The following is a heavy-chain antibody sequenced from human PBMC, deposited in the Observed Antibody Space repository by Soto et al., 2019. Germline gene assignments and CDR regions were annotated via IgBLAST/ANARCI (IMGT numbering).Heavy chain of an antibody. CDR2: ISGSGGST. Sequence: EVQLLESGGGLVQPGGSLRLSCAASGFTFSSYAMSWVRQAPGKGLEWVSAISGSGGSTYYADSVKGRFTISRDNSKNSLKMKMISMKAKATGVYYCAKAFDQPLEYYFEYWGQGTLVTVSS. CDR1: GFTFSSYA. J-gene: IGHJ4*02. D-gene: IGHD1-1*01. CDR3: AKAFDQPLEYYFEY. V-gene: IGHV3-23*01.